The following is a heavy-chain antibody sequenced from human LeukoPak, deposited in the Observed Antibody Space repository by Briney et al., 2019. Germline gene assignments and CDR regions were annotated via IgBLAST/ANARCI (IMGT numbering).Heavy chain of an antibody. J-gene: IGHJ4*02. D-gene: IGHD3-10*01. Sequence: GGSPRLSCAASGFTFSSYGMHWVRQAPGKGLEWVAVIWYDGSNKYYADSVKGRFTISRDNSKNTLYLQMNSLRAEDTAVYYCARDRALSVSLVRGVIYPPDYWGQGTLVTVSS. V-gene: IGHV3-33*01. CDR2: IWYDGSNK. CDR1: GFTFSSYG. CDR3: ARDRALSVSLVRGVIYPPDY.